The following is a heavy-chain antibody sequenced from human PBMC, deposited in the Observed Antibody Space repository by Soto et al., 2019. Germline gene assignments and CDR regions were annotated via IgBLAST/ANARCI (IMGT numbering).Heavy chain of an antibody. D-gene: IGHD3-10*01. J-gene: IGHJ4*02. V-gene: IGHV4-34*01. CDR2: INHSGST. Sequence: PSQTLSLTCAVYGLSFIGNYWSWIRQHPGKGLEWIGEINHSGSTNYNPSLKSRVTISVDTSKNQFSLKLSSVTAADTAVYYCASHSRIDNYRHFDYGGQGTLVTVSS. CDR3: ASHSRIDNYRHFDY. CDR1: GLSFIGNY.